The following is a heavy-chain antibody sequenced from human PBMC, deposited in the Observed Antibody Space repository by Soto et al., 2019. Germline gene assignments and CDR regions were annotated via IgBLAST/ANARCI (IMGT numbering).Heavy chain of an antibody. D-gene: IGHD1-1*01. V-gene: IGHV1-2*02. CDR2: INPNSGGT. J-gene: IGHJ4*02. CDR3: AREPATAKPEGVDF. CDR1: GYTFTSHG. Sequence: GASVKVSCKASGYTFTSHGINWVRQAPGQGLEWMGWINPNSGGTKYAPKFQGGVTMTRDTSITTAYMELSRLRSGDTAVYYCAREPATAKPEGVDFWGQGTLVTVSS.